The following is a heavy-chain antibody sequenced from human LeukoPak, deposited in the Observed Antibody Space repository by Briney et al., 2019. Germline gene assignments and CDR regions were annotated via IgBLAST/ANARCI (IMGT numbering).Heavy chain of an antibody. CDR1: GFTVGSNY. CDR2: IYSGGST. CDR3: ARVSSMNLAYCGGDCPADAFDI. Sequence: GGSLRLSCAASGFTVGSNYMSWVRQAPGKGLEWVSVIYSGGSTYYADSVKGRFTISRDNSKNTLYLQMNSLRAEDTAVYYCARVSSMNLAYCGGDCPADAFDIWGQGTMVTVSS. V-gene: IGHV3-66*01. J-gene: IGHJ3*02. D-gene: IGHD2-21*02.